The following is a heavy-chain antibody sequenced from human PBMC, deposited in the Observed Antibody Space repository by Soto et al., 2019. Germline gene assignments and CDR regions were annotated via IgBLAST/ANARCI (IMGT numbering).Heavy chain of an antibody. CDR3: ARDLSGEGGSGSYYNDYYYYYGMDV. CDR1: GYTFTSYG. CDR2: ISAYNGNT. V-gene: IGHV1-18*01. J-gene: IGHJ6*02. D-gene: IGHD3-10*01. Sequence: GASVKVSCKASGYTFTSYGISWVRQAPGQGLEWMGWISAYNGNTNYAQKLQGRVTMTTDTSTSTAYMELRSLRSDDTAVYYCARDLSGEGGSGSYYNDYYYYYGMDVWGQGTTVTVSS.